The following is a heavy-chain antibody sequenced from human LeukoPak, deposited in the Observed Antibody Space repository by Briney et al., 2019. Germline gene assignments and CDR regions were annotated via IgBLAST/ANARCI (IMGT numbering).Heavy chain of an antibody. Sequence: GGSLRLSCAASGFTFSSYAMHWVRQAPGKGLEWVAVISYDGSNKYYADYVKGRFTISRDNSKNTLYIQMNSLRAEDTGVYYCARDGEHVLAHDYWGQGTLVTVSS. CDR3: ARDGEHVLAHDY. J-gene: IGHJ4*02. CDR2: ISYDGSNK. D-gene: IGHD3-10*01. V-gene: IGHV3-30*14. CDR1: GFTFSSYA.